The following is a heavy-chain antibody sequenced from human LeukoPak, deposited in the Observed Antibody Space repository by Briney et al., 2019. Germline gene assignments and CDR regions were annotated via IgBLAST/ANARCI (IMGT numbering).Heavy chain of an antibody. V-gene: IGHV3-7*04. D-gene: IGHD6-13*01. CDR2: IKQDGSEK. J-gene: IGHJ4*02. CDR3: ARGSSSWYHSVNDY. Sequence: GGSLRLSCAASGFTFSSYWMSWFRQAPGKGLEWVANIKQDGSEKYYVDSVKGRFTISRDNAKNSLYLQMNSLRAEDTAVYYCARGSSSWYHSVNDYWGQGTLVTVSS. CDR1: GFTFSSYW.